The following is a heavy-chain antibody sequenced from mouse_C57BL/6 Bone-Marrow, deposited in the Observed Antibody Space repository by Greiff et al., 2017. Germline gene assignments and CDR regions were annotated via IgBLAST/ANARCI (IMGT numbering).Heavy chain of an antibody. J-gene: IGHJ4*01. CDR3: AREYYGSSHYYAMDY. CDR1: GYTFTDHT. Sequence: VQLQQSDAELVKPGASVKISCKVSGYTFTDHTIHWMKQRPEQGLEWIGYIYPRDGSTKYNEKFKGKATLTADKSSSPAYMQLNSLTSEDSAVYFCAREYYGSSHYYAMDYWGQGTSVTVSS. V-gene: IGHV1-78*01. CDR2: IYPRDGST. D-gene: IGHD1-1*01.